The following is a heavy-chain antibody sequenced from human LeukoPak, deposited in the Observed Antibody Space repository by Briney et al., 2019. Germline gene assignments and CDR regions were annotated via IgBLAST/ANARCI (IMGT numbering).Heavy chain of an antibody. V-gene: IGHV3-53*01. D-gene: IGHD2-15*01. CDR2: IYSGGTT. CDR1: GFTFSHFW. Sequence: GGSLRLSCAASGFTFSHFWMSWVRQAPGKGLEWVSVIYSGGTTYYADSVKGRFTISRDNSNNTLYLQMNSLRAEDTAVYYCARAPPEKCSGGSCYSLDYWGQGTLVTVSS. CDR3: ARAPPEKCSGGSCYSLDY. J-gene: IGHJ4*02.